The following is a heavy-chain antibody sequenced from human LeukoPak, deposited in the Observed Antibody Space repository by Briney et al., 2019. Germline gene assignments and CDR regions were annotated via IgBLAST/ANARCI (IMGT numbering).Heavy chain of an antibody. J-gene: IGHJ5*02. V-gene: IGHV1-69*05. CDR3: AGSLGNRRFDP. Sequence: GASVKVSCKASGGTFSSYGVSWVRQAPGQGLEWMGRIIPIFGTANYAQKFQGRVTITTDESTSTAYMELSSLRSEDTAVYYCAGSLGNRRFDPWGQGTLVTVSS. CDR1: GGTFSSYG. D-gene: IGHD1-14*01. CDR2: IIPIFGTA.